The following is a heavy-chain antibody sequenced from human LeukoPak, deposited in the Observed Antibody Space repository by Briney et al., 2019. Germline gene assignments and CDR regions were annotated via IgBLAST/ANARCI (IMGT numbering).Heavy chain of an antibody. Sequence: SETLSVTCAVYGGSFSGYYWSWIRQPPGKGLEWIGEINHSGSTNYNPSLKSRVTISVDTSKNQFSLKLSSVTAADTAVYYCAGRIAAAPYYFDYWGQGTLVTVSS. V-gene: IGHV4-34*01. J-gene: IGHJ4*02. CDR3: AGRIAAAPYYFDY. CDR2: INHSGST. D-gene: IGHD6-13*01. CDR1: GGSFSGYY.